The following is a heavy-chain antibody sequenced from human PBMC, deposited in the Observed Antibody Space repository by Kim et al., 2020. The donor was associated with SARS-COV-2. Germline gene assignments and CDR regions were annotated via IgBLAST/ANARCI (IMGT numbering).Heavy chain of an antibody. J-gene: IGHJ6*02. V-gene: IGHV3-23*03. CDR3: AKEGIAAAGQYYYYGMDV. D-gene: IGHD6-13*01. Sequence: KGRFTIPRDNSKKTLYLQMNSRRAEDTAVYYCAKEGIAAAGQYYYYGMDVWGQGTTVTVSS.